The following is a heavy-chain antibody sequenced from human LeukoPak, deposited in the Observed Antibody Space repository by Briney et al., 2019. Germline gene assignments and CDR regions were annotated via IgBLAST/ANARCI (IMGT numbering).Heavy chain of an antibody. CDR1: GFTFSTYE. D-gene: IGHD4/OR15-4a*01. J-gene: IGHJ4*02. Sequence: GGSLRLSCAASGFTFSTYEMNWVRQAPGKGLQWVSYISGSGSIIYYADSVKGRFTISRDNAKNSLYLQMNSLRAEDTAIYYRARVYGGPLGWGQGTLVTVSS. CDR3: ARVYGGPLG. CDR2: ISGSGSII. V-gene: IGHV3-48*03.